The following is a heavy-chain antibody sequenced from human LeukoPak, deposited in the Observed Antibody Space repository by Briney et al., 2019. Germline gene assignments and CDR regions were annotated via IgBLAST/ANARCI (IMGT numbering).Heavy chain of an antibody. J-gene: IGHJ3*02. D-gene: IGHD6-19*01. V-gene: IGHV3-48*01. CDR2: ISSSSSTI. CDR3: VREGSSGWRRHDAFDI. Sequence: PGGSLRLSCAASGFIFSSHWMSWVRQAPGKGVEWVSYISSSSSTIYYADSVKGRFTISRDNAKNSLYLQMNSLRAEDTAVYYCVREGSSGWRRHDAFDIWGQGTMVTVSS. CDR1: GFIFSSHW.